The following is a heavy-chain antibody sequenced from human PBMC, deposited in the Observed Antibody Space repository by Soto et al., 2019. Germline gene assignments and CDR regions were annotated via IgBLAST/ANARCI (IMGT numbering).Heavy chain of an antibody. Sequence: GGSLRLSCAASGFTFSSYAMSWVRQAPGKGLEWVSAISGSGGSTYYADSVKGRFTISRDNSKNTLYLQMNSLRAEDTAVYYCALGYCSSTSCSHYYYHYGMDVWGQGTTVTVAS. V-gene: IGHV3-23*01. CDR1: GFTFSSYA. J-gene: IGHJ6*02. D-gene: IGHD2-2*01. CDR3: ALGYCSSTSCSHYYYHYGMDV. CDR2: ISGSGGST.